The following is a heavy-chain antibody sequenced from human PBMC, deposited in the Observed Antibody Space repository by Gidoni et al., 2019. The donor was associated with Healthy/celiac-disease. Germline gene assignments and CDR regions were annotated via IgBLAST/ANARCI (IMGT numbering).Heavy chain of an antibody. CDR2: ISYDGSNK. J-gene: IGHJ4*02. CDR3: AKGWKFVFVEMV. Sequence: QVQLVESGGGVVQPGRSLRLSCAASGFTFSSYGMHWVRQAPGKGLEWVAVISYDGSNKYYADSVKGRFTISRDNSKNTLYLQMNSLRAEDTAVYYCAKGWKFVFVEMVWGQGTLVTVSS. D-gene: IGHD3-10*01. CDR1: GFTFSSYG. V-gene: IGHV3-30*18.